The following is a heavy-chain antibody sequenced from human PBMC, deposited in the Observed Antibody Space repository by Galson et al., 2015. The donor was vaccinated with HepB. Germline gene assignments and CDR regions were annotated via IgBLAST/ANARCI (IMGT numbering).Heavy chain of an antibody. CDR2: ISSDGSNK. Sequence: SLRLSCAASGFSFSNYAIHWVRQAPGKGLEWVAIISSDGSNKYYADSVKGRFTISRDNSKNMLYLQMNNLRVEDTAVYYCAKGTTNIDYWGQGTLVTVSS. D-gene: IGHD1-1*01. V-gene: IGHV3-30-3*01. CDR1: GFSFSNYA. CDR3: AKGTTNIDY. J-gene: IGHJ4*02.